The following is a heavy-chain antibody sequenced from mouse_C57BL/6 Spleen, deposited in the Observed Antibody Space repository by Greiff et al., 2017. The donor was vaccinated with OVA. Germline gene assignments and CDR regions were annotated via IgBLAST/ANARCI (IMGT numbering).Heavy chain of an antibody. V-gene: IGHV1-80*01. D-gene: IGHD2-1*01. CDR2: IYPGDGDT. Sequence: VKVVESGAELVKPGASVKISCKASGYAFSSYWMNWVKQRPGKGLEWIGQIYPGDGDTNYNGKFKGKATLTADKSSSTAYMQLSSLTSEDSAVYFCARSGIYYGNYGAMDYWGQGTSVTVSS. CDR3: ARSGIYYGNYGAMDY. CDR1: GYAFSSYW. J-gene: IGHJ4*01.